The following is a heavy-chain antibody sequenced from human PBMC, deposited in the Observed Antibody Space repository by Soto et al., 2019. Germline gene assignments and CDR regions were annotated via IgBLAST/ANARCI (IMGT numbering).Heavy chain of an antibody. V-gene: IGHV1-69*02. CDR1: GGTFSSQT. CDR2: VIPIIGEG. CDR3: ARPAVNDLDADSSAFDI. J-gene: IGHJ3*02. Sequence: QVQLVQSGAEVKEPGSSVKVSCKVSGGTFSSQTINWVRQVPGQGLEWMGSVIPIIGEGKYAQSFLGRVKITGERSTSTAYMELRSLRSEDTAVYYCARPAVNDLDADSSAFDIWGQGTMVTVSS. D-gene: IGHD1-1*01.